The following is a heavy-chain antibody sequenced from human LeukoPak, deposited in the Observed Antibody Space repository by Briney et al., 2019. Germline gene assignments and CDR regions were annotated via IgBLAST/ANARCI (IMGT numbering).Heavy chain of an antibody. J-gene: IGHJ5*02. Sequence: SETLSLTCNVSGNSISDYHWSWIRQPPGKGLEWIGYIHYSGSTNYNPSLKSRVTISADTSKNQFSLKLNSVTAADTAVYYCARGGDTTVATPWGQGTLVTVSS. CDR2: IHYSGST. CDR3: ARGGDTTVATP. D-gene: IGHD4-23*01. CDR1: GNSISDYH. V-gene: IGHV4-59*01.